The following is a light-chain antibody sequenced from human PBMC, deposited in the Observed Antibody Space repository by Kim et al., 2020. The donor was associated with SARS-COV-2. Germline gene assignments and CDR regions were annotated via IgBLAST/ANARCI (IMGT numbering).Light chain of an antibody. V-gene: IGKV4-1*01. J-gene: IGKJ3*01. CDR3: QQYYSSPLT. CDR2: WAS. Sequence: DIVMTQSPDSLAVSLGERATFNCKSSQSVLYSSNNKNYLAWYQQKPGQPPKLLIYWASTRESGVPDRFSGSGSGTDFTLTISSLQAEDVAVYYCQQYYSSPLTFGPGTKVDI. CDR1: QSVLYSSNNKNY.